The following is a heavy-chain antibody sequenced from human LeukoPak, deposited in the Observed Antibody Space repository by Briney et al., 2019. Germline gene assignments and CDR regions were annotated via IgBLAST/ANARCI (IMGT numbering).Heavy chain of an antibody. J-gene: IGHJ4*02. CDR3: ARGDGYNYNFDY. V-gene: IGHV1-69*05. Sequence: SVKVSCKASGGTFISYAISWVRQAPGQGLEWMGGIIPIFGTANYAQKFRGRVTITTDESTSTAYMELSSLRSEDTAVYYCARGDGYNYNFDYWGQETLVTVSS. CDR1: GGTFISYA. CDR2: IIPIFGTA. D-gene: IGHD5-24*01.